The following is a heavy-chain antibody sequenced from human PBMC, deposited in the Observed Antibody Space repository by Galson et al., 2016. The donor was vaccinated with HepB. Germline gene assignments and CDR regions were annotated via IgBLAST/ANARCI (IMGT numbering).Heavy chain of an antibody. J-gene: IGHJ4*02. CDR2: IIPIFGIV. V-gene: IGHV1-69*13. D-gene: IGHD4-17*01. CDR1: GGLFNTYA. CDR3: ERVSHTRYGDYFDY. Sequence: SVKVSCKASGGLFNTYAISWVRQAPGQGLESMGGIIPIFGIVNYAQKFQGRVTITADESTSTVYMELSSLRSEDTAVYYCERVSHTRYGDYFDYWGQGTLVTVSS.